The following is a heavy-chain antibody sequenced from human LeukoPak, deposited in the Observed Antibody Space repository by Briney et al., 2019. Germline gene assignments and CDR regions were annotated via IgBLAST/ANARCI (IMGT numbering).Heavy chain of an antibody. J-gene: IGHJ3*02. CDR2: ISGSGGST. CDR1: GFTFSSYA. D-gene: IGHD3-10*01. CDR3: ARGGSYYNEAFDI. Sequence: GGSLRLSCAASGFTFSSYAMSWVRQAPGKGLEWVSAISGSGGSTYYADSVKGRFTISRDNAKNSLSLQMNSLRAEDTAVYYCARGGSYYNEAFDIWGQGTMVTVSS. V-gene: IGHV3-23*01.